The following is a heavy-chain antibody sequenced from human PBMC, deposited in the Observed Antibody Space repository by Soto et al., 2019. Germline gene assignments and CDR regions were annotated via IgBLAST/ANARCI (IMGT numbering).Heavy chain of an antibody. CDR3: ASQSCSSSSCYYEY. CDR1: GSSFSSYW. V-gene: IGHV5-51*01. J-gene: IGHJ4*02. Sequence: PGESLKISCKGSGSSFSSYWIGWVRQMPGKGLEWMGTIFPGDSYTRSSPSFQRPVTISPNKSISTAHLQWSSVKASDAGIYYCASQSCSSSSCYYEYWGQGTLVTVSS. D-gene: IGHD2-2*01. CDR2: IFPGDSYT.